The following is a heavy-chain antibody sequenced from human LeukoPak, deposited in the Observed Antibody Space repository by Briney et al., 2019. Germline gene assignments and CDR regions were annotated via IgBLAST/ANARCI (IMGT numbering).Heavy chain of an antibody. Sequence: PSETLSLTCTVSGGSISSYYWSWIRQPPGKGLEWIGYIYCSGSTNYNPSLKSRVTISVDTSKNQFSLKLSSVTAADTAVYYCARSVTMVRGVPYYFDYWGQGTLVTVSS. CDR3: ARSVTMVRGVPYYFDY. CDR2: IYCSGST. V-gene: IGHV4-59*01. CDR1: GGSISSYY. D-gene: IGHD3-10*01. J-gene: IGHJ4*02.